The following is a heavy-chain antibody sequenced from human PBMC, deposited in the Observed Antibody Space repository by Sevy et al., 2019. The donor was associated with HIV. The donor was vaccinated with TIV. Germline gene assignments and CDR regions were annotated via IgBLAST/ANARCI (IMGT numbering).Heavy chain of an antibody. V-gene: IGHV3-23*01. CDR2: IGGGDT. J-gene: IGHJ5*02. Sequence: GGSLRLSCATSGFTFNIYAMSWVRQAPGKGLEWVSTIGGGDTYYADSVKGRFIISRDDSKSAVYLQMNSLRADDTAVYYCAKDGVSRNKLWDWFDPWGQGTLVTVSS. D-gene: IGHD2-21*01. CDR1: GFTFNIYA. CDR3: AKDGVSRNKLWDWFDP.